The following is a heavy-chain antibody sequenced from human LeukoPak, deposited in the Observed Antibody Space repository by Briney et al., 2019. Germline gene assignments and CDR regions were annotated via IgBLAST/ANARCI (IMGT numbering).Heavy chain of an antibody. CDR3: ARGVLLQGRGAFDI. CDR2: ISAYNGNT. V-gene: IGHV1-18*01. D-gene: IGHD3-10*01. J-gene: IGHJ3*02. Sequence: ASVKVSCKASGYTFTSYGISWVRQAPGQGLEWMGWISAYNGNTNYAQKLQGRVTMTTDTSTSTAYMGINSLTPDDTAVYYCARGVLLQGRGAFDIWGQGAMVTVSS. CDR1: GYTFTSYG.